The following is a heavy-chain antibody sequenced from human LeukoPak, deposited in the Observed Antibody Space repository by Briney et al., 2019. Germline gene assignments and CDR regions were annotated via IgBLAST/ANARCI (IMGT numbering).Heavy chain of an antibody. CDR2: IYYSGNT. D-gene: IGHD5-18*01. Sequence: SETLSLTCAVSGGSISRNSYCWGWIRQPPGKGLEWIGTIYYSGNTYYNPSLKSRVTISVDTSKNQFSLKLSSVTAADTAVYYCARGYSYGGFWSMDIWGQGTMVTVSS. CDR3: ARGYSYGGFWSMDI. V-gene: IGHV4-39*07. J-gene: IGHJ3*02. CDR1: GGSISRNSYC.